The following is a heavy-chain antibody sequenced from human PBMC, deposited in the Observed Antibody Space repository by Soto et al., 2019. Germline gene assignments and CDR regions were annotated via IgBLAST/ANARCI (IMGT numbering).Heavy chain of an antibody. D-gene: IGHD3-10*01. CDR1: GFTFSSYA. CDR2: ISGSGGST. V-gene: IGHV3-23*01. J-gene: IGHJ6*03. CDR3: AKDLLCPCGSGSYCFYYYYYMDV. Sequence: EVQLLESGGGLVQPGGSLRLSCAASGFTFSSYAMSWVRQAPGKGLEWVSAISGSGGSTYYADSVKGRFTISRDNSKNTLYLQMNSLRAEDTAVYYCAKDLLCPCGSGSYCFYYYYYMDVWGKGTTVTVSS.